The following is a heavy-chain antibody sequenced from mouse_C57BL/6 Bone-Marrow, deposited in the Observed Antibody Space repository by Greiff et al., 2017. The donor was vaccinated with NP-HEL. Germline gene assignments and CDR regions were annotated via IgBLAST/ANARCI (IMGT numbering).Heavy chain of an antibody. CDR1: GYTFTSYT. CDR3: DRNYGSSLAY. Sequence: VKLMEPGAELARPGASVKMSCKASGYTFTSYTMHWVKQRPGQGLEWIGYIYPSSGYTKYNQKFKNKATLTADKSSSTAYMQLSSLTSEDSAVYYSDRNYGSSLAYWGQGTLVTVSA. D-gene: IGHD1-1*01. V-gene: IGHV1-4*01. J-gene: IGHJ3*01. CDR2: IYPSSGYT.